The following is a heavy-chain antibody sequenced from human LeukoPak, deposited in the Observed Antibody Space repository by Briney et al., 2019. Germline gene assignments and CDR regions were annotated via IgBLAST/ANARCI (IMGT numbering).Heavy chain of an antibody. CDR3: ARDNPYYYDSSGYYSGYNWFDP. CDR2: ISSSSSTI. D-gene: IGHD3-22*01. V-gene: IGHV3-48*02. CDR1: GFTXXXYS. J-gene: IGHJ5*02. Sequence: GFTXXXYSMNWVRQAPGKGREWVSYISSSSSTIYYADSVKGRFTISRDNAKNSLYLQMNSLRDEDTAVYYCARDNPYYYDSSGYYSGYNWFDPWGQGTLVTVSS.